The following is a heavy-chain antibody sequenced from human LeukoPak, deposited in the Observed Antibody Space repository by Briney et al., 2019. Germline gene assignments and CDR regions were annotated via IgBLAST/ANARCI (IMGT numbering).Heavy chain of an antibody. V-gene: IGHV3-48*01. J-gene: IGHJ3*02. CDR1: GFTFSSYS. CDR3: ARSTTYARNAFDI. D-gene: IGHD4-11*01. Sequence: QPGGSLRLSCAASGFTFSSYSMNWVRQAPGKGLEWVSYISSSSSTIYYADSVKGRFTISRDNAKNSLYLQMNSLRAEDTAVYYCARSTTYARNAFDIWGQGTMVTVSS. CDR2: ISSSSSTI.